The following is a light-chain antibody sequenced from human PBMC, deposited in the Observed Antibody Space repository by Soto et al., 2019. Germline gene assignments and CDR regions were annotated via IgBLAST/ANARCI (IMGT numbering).Light chain of an antibody. Sequence: EIVLTQSPGTLSLSPRERATLSCRASQSVSSSYLAWYQQKPGQAPRLLIYGASSRATVIPDRFSGSGSGTDFTLSISRLEPEDFAVYYCQQYCSSPYTFGQGTKLEIK. V-gene: IGKV3-20*01. CDR1: QSVSSSY. CDR3: QQYCSSPYT. J-gene: IGKJ2*01. CDR2: GAS.